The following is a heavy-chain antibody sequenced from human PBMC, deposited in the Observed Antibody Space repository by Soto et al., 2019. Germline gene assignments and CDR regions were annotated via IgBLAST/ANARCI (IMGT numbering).Heavy chain of an antibody. CDR2: IDPSDSYI. Sequence: EVQLEQSGAEVKKPGESLRISCKGSGYIFADYWISWVRQMPGKGLEWMGRIDPSDSYINYDSSFEGHVTISSDESIDTAYLQWTSLKASDSAMYYCARHSQVGNKPDYWGQGTRVVVSS. D-gene: IGHD1-26*01. CDR3: ARHSQVGNKPDY. CDR1: GYIFADYW. V-gene: IGHV5-10-1*03. J-gene: IGHJ4*02.